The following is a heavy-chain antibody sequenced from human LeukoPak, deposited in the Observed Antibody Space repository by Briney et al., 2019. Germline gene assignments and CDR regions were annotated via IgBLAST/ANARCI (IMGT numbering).Heavy chain of an antibody. Sequence: PSETLSLTCAVYGGSFSGYYWSWIRQPPGKGLEWIGEINHSGSTNHNPSLKSRVTISVDTSKNQFSLKLSSVTAADTAVYYCAREVGGGYYGMGVWGQGTTVTVSS. CDR1: GGSFSGYY. D-gene: IGHD2-15*01. J-gene: IGHJ6*02. CDR2: INHSGST. CDR3: AREVGGGYYGMGV. V-gene: IGHV4-34*01.